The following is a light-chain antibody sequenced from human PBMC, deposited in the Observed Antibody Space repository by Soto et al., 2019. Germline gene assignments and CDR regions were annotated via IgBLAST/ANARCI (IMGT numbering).Light chain of an antibody. J-gene: IGKJ4*01. CDR1: QSVNSSY. CDR3: QQYGSSLLP. Sequence: EIVLTQSPGTLSLSPGARATLSFRASQSVNSSYLAWFQQKPGQAPRLLIYVASSKATGIPDRFSGSGSGTDFTLTISRLEPEDFAVYSCQQYGSSLLPVGGGNKVEIK. CDR2: VAS. V-gene: IGKV3-20*01.